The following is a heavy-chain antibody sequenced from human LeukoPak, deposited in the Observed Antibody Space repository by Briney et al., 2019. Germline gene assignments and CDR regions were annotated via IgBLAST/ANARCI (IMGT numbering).Heavy chain of an antibody. Sequence: ASVKVSCKVSGYTLTELSMHWVRQAPGKGLEWMGGFDPEDGETIYAQKFQGGVTMTEDTSTDTAYMELSSLRSEDTAVYYCATGLERVVVAATPFDYWGQGTLVTVSS. J-gene: IGHJ4*02. CDR3: ATGLERVVVAATPFDY. V-gene: IGHV1-24*01. D-gene: IGHD2-15*01. CDR2: FDPEDGET. CDR1: GYTLTELS.